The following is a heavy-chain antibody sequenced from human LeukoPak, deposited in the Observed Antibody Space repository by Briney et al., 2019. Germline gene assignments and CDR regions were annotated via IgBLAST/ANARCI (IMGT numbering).Heavy chain of an antibody. CDR1: GGSISSSSYY. Sequence: PSETLSLTCTVSGGSISSSSYYWGWIRQPPGKGLEWIGSIYYSGSTYYNPSLKSRVTISVDTSKNQFSLKQSCVTAADTAVYYCARLRIAAAGFDYWGQGTLVTVSS. CDR2: IYYSGST. J-gene: IGHJ4*02. D-gene: IGHD6-13*01. CDR3: ARLRIAAAGFDY. V-gene: IGHV4-39*01.